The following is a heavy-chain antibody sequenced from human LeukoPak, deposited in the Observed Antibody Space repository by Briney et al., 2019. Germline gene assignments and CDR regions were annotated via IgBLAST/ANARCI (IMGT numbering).Heavy chain of an antibody. D-gene: IGHD2-15*01. Sequence: SETLSLTCTVAGGSISSSSYSGGWIRQPPGKGLEWLGSIYYSGSTYYNPSLKSRVTISVDTSKNQFSLKLSSVTAADTAVYYCARESDCSGGSCYFHAFDIWGQGTMVTVSS. CDR1: GGSISSSSYS. CDR2: IYYSGST. V-gene: IGHV4-39*07. J-gene: IGHJ3*02. CDR3: ARESDCSGGSCYFHAFDI.